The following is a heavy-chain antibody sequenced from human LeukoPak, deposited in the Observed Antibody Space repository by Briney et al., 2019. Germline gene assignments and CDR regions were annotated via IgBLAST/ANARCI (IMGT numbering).Heavy chain of an antibody. J-gene: IGHJ1*01. CDR2: INSDGSST. CDR3: ARVPITLAGTKDAKYFQH. D-gene: IGHD6-19*01. CDR1: GFTFSSYW. V-gene: IGHV3-74*01. Sequence: GGSLRLSCAASGFTFSSYWMHWVRQGPGKGLVWVSRINSDGSSTNYADSVKGRFTISRDNAKNTLYLQMNSLRAEDTAVYYCARVPITLAGTKDAKYFQHWGQGTLVTVSS.